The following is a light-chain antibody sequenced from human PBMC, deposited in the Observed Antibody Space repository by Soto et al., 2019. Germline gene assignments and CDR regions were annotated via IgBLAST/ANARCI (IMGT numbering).Light chain of an antibody. CDR2: VVS. J-gene: IGLJ1*01. CDR3: SSYTTTSTYL. Sequence: QSVLTQPASVSGSPGQSITITCTGTSSDVGGYKYVSWYQQHPGKAPKLLIYVVSNRPSGVSNRFSGSKAGNTASLTISGLRAEDEADYYCSSYTTTSTYLCGTGAKVTVL. CDR1: SSDVGGYKY. V-gene: IGLV2-14*01.